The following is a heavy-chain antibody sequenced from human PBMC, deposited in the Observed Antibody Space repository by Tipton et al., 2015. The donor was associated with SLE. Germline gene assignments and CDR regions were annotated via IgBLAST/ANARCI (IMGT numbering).Heavy chain of an antibody. CDR3: ARGPQRGYSYGPDY. CDR2: ISPSGSI. V-gene: IGHV4-34*01. CDR1: GASFSGYY. J-gene: IGHJ4*02. D-gene: IGHD5-18*01. Sequence: TLSLTCAVYGASFSGYYWNWIRQSPRKGLEWIGEISPSGSINYNPSLKSRVTISVDTSKNQFSLNVSSVTAADTAVYYCARGPQRGYSYGPDYWGQGTLVTVSS.